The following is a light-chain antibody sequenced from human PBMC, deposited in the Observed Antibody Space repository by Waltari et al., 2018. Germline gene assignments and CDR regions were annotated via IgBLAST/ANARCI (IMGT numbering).Light chain of an antibody. V-gene: IGKV3-20*01. CDR3: QMYVRLPAT. J-gene: IGKJ1*01. CDR2: DAS. CDR1: QRGGRS. Sequence: EIVLTQSPGTLSLSPGERATLSCRASQRGGRSLTLYQQRHCQAPRLLIYDASTRATGIRDRVSGGGSVTDFSLTISRLEPEDFAVYYCQMYVRLPATFGQGTKVEI.